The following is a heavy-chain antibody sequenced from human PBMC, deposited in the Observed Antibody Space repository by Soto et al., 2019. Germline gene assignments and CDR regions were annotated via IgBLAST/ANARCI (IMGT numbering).Heavy chain of an antibody. CDR2: FYHGGST. CDR1: GGSISGSSYG. D-gene: IGHD6-19*01. V-gene: IGHV4-39*01. Sequence: SETLSLTCTVSGGSISGSSYGWGWIRQPPGKGLEWIGSFYHGGSTHYNPSLESRVTISVDTSKNQFSLKLRSVTAADTALYYCARPSAGAVAGPMFDYWGQGALVTVSS. CDR3: ARPSAGAVAGPMFDY. J-gene: IGHJ4*02.